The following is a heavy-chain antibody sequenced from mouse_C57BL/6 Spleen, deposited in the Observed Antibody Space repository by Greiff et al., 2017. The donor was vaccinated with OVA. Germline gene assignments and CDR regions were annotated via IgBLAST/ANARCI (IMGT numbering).Heavy chain of an antibody. CDR1: GYTFTSYD. CDR2: IYPRDGST. D-gene: IGHD1-1*01. V-gene: IGHV1-85*01. Sequence: VQLKESGPELVKPGASVKLSCKASGYTFTSYDINWVKQRPGQGLEWIGWIYPRDGSTKYNEKFKGKATLTVDTSSSTAYMELHSLTSEDSAVYFCAALYGSSYNWYFDVWGTGTTVTVSS. CDR3: AALYGSSYNWYFDV. J-gene: IGHJ1*03.